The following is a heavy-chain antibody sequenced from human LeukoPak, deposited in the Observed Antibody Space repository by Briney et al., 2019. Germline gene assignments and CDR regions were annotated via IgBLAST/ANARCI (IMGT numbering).Heavy chain of an antibody. CDR3: ARDYKYAFDN. V-gene: IGHV3-48*01. D-gene: IGHD5-24*01. CDR1: GFTFSDYS. J-gene: IGHJ4*02. Sequence: GGSLRLSCAASGFTFSDYSMNWVRQAPGKGLEWISYIGIDSGNTNYADSVKGRFSISGDKAKNSLYLQMNSLRVEDTAVYYCARDYKYAFDNWGQGTLVTVSS. CDR2: IGIDSGNT.